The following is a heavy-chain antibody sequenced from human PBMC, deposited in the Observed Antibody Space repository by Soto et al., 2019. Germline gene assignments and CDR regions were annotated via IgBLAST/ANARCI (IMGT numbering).Heavy chain of an antibody. Sequence: EVQLLESGGGLVQPGGSLRLSCAASGFTFSSYAMSWVRQAPGKGLEWVSAISGSGGSTYYADSVKGRFTISRDNSKNTLYLQMNSLRAEDTAVYYCAKVWDGDYSVFRVDAFDIWGQGTMVTVSS. CDR1: GFTFSSYA. V-gene: IGHV3-23*01. CDR2: ISGSGGST. D-gene: IGHD4-17*01. J-gene: IGHJ3*02. CDR3: AKVWDGDYSVFRVDAFDI.